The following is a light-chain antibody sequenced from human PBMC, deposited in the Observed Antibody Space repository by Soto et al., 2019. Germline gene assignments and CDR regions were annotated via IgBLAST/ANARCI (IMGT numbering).Light chain of an antibody. Sequence: QSALTQPASVSASPGQSIAISCTGSSSDVGGYNYVSWYQQHPGEDPKLMIYDVSNRPSGVSNRFSGSKSGNTASLTISGLQAEDEADYYCSSYTSSTTYVFGAGTKLTVL. CDR1: SSDVGGYNY. CDR2: DVS. CDR3: SSYTSSTTYV. J-gene: IGLJ1*01. V-gene: IGLV2-14*01.